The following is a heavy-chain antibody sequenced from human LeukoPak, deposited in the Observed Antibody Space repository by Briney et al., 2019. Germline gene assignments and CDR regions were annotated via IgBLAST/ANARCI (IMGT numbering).Heavy chain of an antibody. D-gene: IGHD1-26*01. CDR2: INPNSGGT. CDR3: ARDECLVGATVYDY. V-gene: IGHV1-2*02. Sequence: GASVKVSCKASGYTFTGYYMHWVRQAPGQGLEWMGWINPNSGGTNYAQKFQGRVTMTRDTSISTAYMELSRLRSDDTAVYYCARDECLVGATVYDYWGQGTLVTVSS. CDR1: GYTFTGYY. J-gene: IGHJ4*02.